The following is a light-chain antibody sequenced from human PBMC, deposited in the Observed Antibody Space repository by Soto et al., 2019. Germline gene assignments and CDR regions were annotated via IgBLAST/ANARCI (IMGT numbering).Light chain of an antibody. CDR2: SAS. CDR1: QSVSTS. J-gene: IGKJ2*01. Sequence: EVVMTQSPATLSVFPGERVTLSCRASQSVSTSLAWYQQKPGQAPRLLIYSASTRATGTPARFSGSGSGTDFTLTISRLESEDFAVYYCQQYIHGYTFGQGTELEIK. CDR3: QQYIHGYT. V-gene: IGKV3-15*01.